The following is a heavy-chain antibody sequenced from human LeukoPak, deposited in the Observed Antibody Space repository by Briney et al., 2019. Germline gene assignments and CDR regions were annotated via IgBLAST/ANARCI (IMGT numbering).Heavy chain of an antibody. CDR3: ARDKSKWSDYDISTGYQPFDY. V-gene: IGHV3-48*03. CDR1: GFTFSSYE. J-gene: IGHJ4*02. Sequence: GGSLRLSCAASGFTFSSYEMNWVRQAPGKGLEWVSYISSSGSTIYYADSVKGRFTISRDNAKNSLYLQMNSLRAEDTAVYYCARDKSKWSDYDISTGYQPFDYWGQGTLVTVSS. D-gene: IGHD3-9*01. CDR2: ISSSGSTI.